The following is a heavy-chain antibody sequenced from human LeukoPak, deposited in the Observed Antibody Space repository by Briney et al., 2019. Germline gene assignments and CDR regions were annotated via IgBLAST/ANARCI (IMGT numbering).Heavy chain of an antibody. Sequence: TGGSLRLSCAASGFTFSSYWMSWVRQAPGKGLEWVANIKQDGSEKYYVDPVKGRFTISRDNAKNSLYLQMNSLRAEDTAVYYCARDKNYYDSSGYYEDYLGQGTLVTVSS. D-gene: IGHD3-22*01. CDR3: ARDKNYYDSSGYYEDY. CDR1: GFTFSSYW. CDR2: IKQDGSEK. V-gene: IGHV3-7*01. J-gene: IGHJ4*02.